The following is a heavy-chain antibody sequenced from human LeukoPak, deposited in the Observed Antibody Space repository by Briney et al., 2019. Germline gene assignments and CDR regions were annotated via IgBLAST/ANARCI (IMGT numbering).Heavy chain of an antibody. V-gene: IGHV4-59*01. J-gene: IGHJ6*02. Sequence: SETLSLTCTVSGVSISSYYWSWIRQPPGKGLEWIGYIYYSGSTNYNPSLKSRVTISVDTSKNQFSLKLSSVTAADTAVYYCARESTPHYYYYGMDVWGQGTTVTVSS. CDR2: IYYSGST. CDR3: ARESTPHYYYYGMDV. CDR1: GVSISSYY.